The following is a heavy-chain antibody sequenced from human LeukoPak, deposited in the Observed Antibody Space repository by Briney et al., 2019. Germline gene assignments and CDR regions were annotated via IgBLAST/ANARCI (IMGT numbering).Heavy chain of an antibody. D-gene: IGHD5-12*01. CDR2: INYSGST. Sequence: SETLSLTCAVYGGSFSGYYWSWIRQPPGKGLEWIGEINYSGSTNYNPSLKSRVTISVDTSKNQFSLKLSSVTAADTAVYYCARGRRRYYSGYDGYFDYWGQGTLVTVSS. CDR1: GGSFSGYY. V-gene: IGHV4-34*01. CDR3: ARGRRRYYSGYDGYFDY. J-gene: IGHJ4*02.